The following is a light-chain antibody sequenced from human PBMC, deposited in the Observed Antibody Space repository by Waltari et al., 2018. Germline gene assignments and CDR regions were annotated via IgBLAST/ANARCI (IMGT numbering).Light chain of an antibody. V-gene: IGKV3D-15*01. CDR3: QQYNNWPPLFT. J-gene: IGKJ3*01. Sequence: ELVMTQSPATLSVSPGERATLSCRASQSVSSNLAWYQQKPGQAPRLLIYGVSTRATGIPARFSGSGSGTEFTLTISSLQSEDFAVYYCQQYNNWPPLFTFGPGTKVAIK. CDR1: QSVSSN. CDR2: GVS.